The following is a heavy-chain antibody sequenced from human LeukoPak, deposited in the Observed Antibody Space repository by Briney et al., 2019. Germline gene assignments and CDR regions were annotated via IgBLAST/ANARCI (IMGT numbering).Heavy chain of an antibody. CDR3: AKDRMRYYYGSGSLYFDY. V-gene: IGHV3-9*01. J-gene: IGHJ4*02. CDR2: ISWNSGSI. CDR1: GFTFDDYA. Sequence: GRSLRLSCAASGFTFDDYAMHWVRQAPGKGLEWVSGISWNSGSIGYADSVKGRFTISRDNSKNTLYLQMNSLRAEDTAVYYCAKDRMRYYYGSGSLYFDYRGQGTLVTVSS. D-gene: IGHD3-10*01.